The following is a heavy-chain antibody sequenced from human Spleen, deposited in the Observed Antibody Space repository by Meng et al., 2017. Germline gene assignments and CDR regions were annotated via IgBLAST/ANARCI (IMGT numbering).Heavy chain of an antibody. CDR1: GISISNAW. V-gene: IGHV3-15*01. CDR2: IKSKTDGGII. CDR3: TTGVDYDILTGYFPDAFDI. D-gene: IGHD3-9*01. J-gene: IGHJ3*02. Sequence: GESLKISCAASGISISNAWMSWVRQASGKGLEWVGRIKSKTDGGIIDYGAPVKGRFTISRDDSKNTLYLKMNSLRTEDTAVYYCTTGVDYDILTGYFPDAFDIWGQGTMVTVSS.